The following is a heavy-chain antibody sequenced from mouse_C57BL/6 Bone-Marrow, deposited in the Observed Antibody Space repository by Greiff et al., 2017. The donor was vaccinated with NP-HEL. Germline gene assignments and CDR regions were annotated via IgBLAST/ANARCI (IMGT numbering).Heavy chain of an antibody. V-gene: IGHV5-15*04. J-gene: IGHJ4*01. CDR1: GFTFSDYG. CDR2: ISNLAYSI. Sequence: EVKLQESGGGLVQPGGSLKLSCAASGFTFSDYGMAWVRQAPRKGPEWVAFISNLAYSIYYADTVTGRFTISRENAKNTLYLEMSSLRSEDTAMYYCARHRWLLTAYAMDYWGQGTSVTVSS. D-gene: IGHD2-3*01. CDR3: ARHRWLLTAYAMDY.